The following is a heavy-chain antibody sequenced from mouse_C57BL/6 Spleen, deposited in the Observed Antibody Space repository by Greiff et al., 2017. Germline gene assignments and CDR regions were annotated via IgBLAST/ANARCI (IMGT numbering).Heavy chain of an antibody. V-gene: IGHV6-3*01. CDR2: IRLKSDNYAT. D-gene: IGHD3-2*02. CDR1: GFTFSNYW. CDR3: TAEAVDY. J-gene: IGHJ2*01. Sequence: DVQLQESGGGLVQPGGSMKLSCVASGFTFSNYWMNWVRQSPEKGLEWVAQIRLKSDNYATHSAESVKGRFTISRDDSKSSVYLQMNNLRAEDTGIYYCTAEAVDYWGQGTTLTVSS.